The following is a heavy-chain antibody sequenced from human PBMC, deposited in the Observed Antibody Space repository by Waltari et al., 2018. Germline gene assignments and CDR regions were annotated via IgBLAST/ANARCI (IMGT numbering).Heavy chain of an antibody. Sequence: EVQLVESGGGLVQPGGSLRLFCAASGFTFSSYWMHWVRQAPGKGLVWVSRINSDGSSTRYADSVKGRFTISRDNAKNTLYLQMNSLRAEDTAVYYCARDIRGPVGQRPPWYFDLWGRGTLVTVSS. D-gene: IGHD3-10*01. J-gene: IGHJ2*01. CDR2: INSDGSST. V-gene: IGHV3-74*01. CDR1: GFTFSSYW. CDR3: ARDIRGPVGQRPPWYFDL.